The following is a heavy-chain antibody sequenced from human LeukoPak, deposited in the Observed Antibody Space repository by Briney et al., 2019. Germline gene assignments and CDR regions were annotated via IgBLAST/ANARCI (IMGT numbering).Heavy chain of an antibody. CDR1: GFTFSTYW. Sequence: GGSLSLTCAASGFTFSTYWMSWVRQAPGKGLEWVAHINQDRSEKYYVDSVKGRFTIARDNAKNSLYLQMNTLRAEDTAVYYCASVDVHATGAWVDYWGQGTVVTVSS. J-gene: IGHJ4*02. D-gene: IGHD5-12*01. CDR2: INQDRSEK. CDR3: ASVDVHATGAWVDY. V-gene: IGHV3-7*01.